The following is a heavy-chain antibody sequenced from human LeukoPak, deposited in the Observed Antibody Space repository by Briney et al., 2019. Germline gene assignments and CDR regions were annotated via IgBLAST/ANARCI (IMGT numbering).Heavy chain of an antibody. CDR3: ARVRSPPQLLYRADAFDI. D-gene: IGHD2-2*02. V-gene: IGHV3-21*01. Sequence: GGSLRLSCAASGFTFSSYSMNWVRQAPWKGLEWVSSISSSSSYIYYADSVKGRFTISRDNAKNSLYLQMNSLRAEDTAVYYCARVRSPPQLLYRADAFDIWGQGTMVTVSS. CDR1: GFTFSSYS. J-gene: IGHJ3*02. CDR2: ISSSSSYI.